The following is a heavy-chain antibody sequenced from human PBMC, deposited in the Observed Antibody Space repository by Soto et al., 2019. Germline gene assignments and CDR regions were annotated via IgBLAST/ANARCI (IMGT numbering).Heavy chain of an antibody. CDR2: IIPILGIA. Sequence: GASVKVSCKASGGTFSSYTISWVRQAPGQGLEWMGRIIPILGIANYAQKFQGRVTITADKSTSTAYMELSSLRSEDTAVYYCARGGPYGDYVFDYWGQGTLVTVSS. D-gene: IGHD4-17*01. J-gene: IGHJ4*02. V-gene: IGHV1-69*02. CDR1: GGTFSSYT. CDR3: ARGGPYGDYVFDY.